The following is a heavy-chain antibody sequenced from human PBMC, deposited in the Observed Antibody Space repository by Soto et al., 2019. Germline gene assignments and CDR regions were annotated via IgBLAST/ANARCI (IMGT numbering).Heavy chain of an antibody. J-gene: IGHJ3*02. D-gene: IGHD4-17*01. V-gene: IGHV3-30-3*01. CDR1: GFTFSSYA. Sequence: QVQLVESGGGVVQPGRSLRLSCAASGFTFSSYAMHWVRQAPGKGLEWVAVISYDGSNKYYADSVKGRFTISRDNSKNTLYLQMNSLSAVGTAVYDCARAAHSYGDDGGAFDIWGQGTMVTVSS. CDR2: ISYDGSNK. CDR3: ARAAHSYGDDGGAFDI.